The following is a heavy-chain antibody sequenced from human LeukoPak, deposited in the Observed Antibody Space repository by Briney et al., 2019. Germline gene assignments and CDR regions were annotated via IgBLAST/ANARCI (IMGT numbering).Heavy chain of an antibody. J-gene: IGHJ2*01. CDR3: ARSRYYDFWSGPLGYFDL. D-gene: IGHD3-3*01. Sequence: GGSLRLSCAASGFTFSSYAMHWVRQAPGKGLEWVAVISYDGSNKYYADSVKGRFTISRDNSKNTLYLQMNSLRAEDTAVYYCARSRYYDFWSGPLGYFDLWGRGTLVTVSS. CDR2: ISYDGSNK. V-gene: IGHV3-30-3*01. CDR1: GFTFSSYA.